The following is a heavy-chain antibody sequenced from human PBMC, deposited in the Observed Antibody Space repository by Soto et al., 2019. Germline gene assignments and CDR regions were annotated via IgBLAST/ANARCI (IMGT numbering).Heavy chain of an antibody. V-gene: IGHV3-7*01. CDR2: IKQDGTEK. D-gene: IGHD3-16*01. J-gene: IGHJ3*02. Sequence: PEGSLRLSCAASGFTFSRYWMNWVRQAPGKGLEWVANIKQDGTEKNYVDSVKGRFTISRDNARNSLYLQMDSLRAEDTAVYFCARGYAPMITGMDSFDIWGQGTMVTVSS. CDR3: ARGYAPMITGMDSFDI. CDR1: GFTFSRYW.